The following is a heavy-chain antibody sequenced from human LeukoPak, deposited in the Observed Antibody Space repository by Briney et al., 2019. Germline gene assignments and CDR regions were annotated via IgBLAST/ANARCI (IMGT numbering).Heavy chain of an antibody. J-gene: IGHJ6*03. CDR1: GGSITNYY. CDR3: ARASITYYYYYYMGV. D-gene: IGHD1-14*01. Sequence: SETLSLTCTVSGGSITNYYWTWIRQPPGKGLEWIGYIHYGGSTNYNPSLKSRVTISVDTSKNQFSLKLSSVTAADTAVYYCARASITYYYYYYMGVWGKGTTVTVSS. CDR2: IHYGGST. V-gene: IGHV4-59*01.